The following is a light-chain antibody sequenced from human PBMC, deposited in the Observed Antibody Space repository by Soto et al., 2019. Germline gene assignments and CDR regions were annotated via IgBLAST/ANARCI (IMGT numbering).Light chain of an antibody. V-gene: IGKV1-5*01. J-gene: IGKJ2*01. CDR3: QQYNSYYT. CDR1: QSISSW. CDR2: DAS. Sequence: EISLPQYPSTLSASVGDRGTSTGRASQSISSWLAWYQQKPGKAPKLLIYDASSLESGGPSRFSGSGSGTKFTLILISLQPDDFAMYSRQQYNSYYTFGQGTKVDIK.